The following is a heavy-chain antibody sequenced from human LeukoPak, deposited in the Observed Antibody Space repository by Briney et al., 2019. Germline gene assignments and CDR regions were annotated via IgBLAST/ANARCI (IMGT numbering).Heavy chain of an antibody. CDR1: GFTFSSYA. V-gene: IGHV3-30*18. D-gene: IGHD4/OR15-4a*01. CDR3: VKDRYGDLDY. CDR2: ISYDGNNK. J-gene: IGHJ4*02. Sequence: GGSLRLSCAASGFTFSSYAMSWVRQAPGKGLEWVALISYDGNNKYYPDSVKGRFTISRDNSKNTVYLQMNSLRVEDTAVYYCVKDRYGDLDYWGQGTLVTVSS.